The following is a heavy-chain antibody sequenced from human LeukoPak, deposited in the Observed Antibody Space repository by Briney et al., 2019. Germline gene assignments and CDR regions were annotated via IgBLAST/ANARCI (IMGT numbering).Heavy chain of an antibody. D-gene: IGHD3-3*02. CDR1: GGSFSGYY. CDR3: ATLAMPPIDY. J-gene: IGHJ4*02. V-gene: IGHV4-34*01. CDR2: INHSGST. Sequence: PSETLSLTFAVYGGSFSGYYWSWIRQPPGKGLEWIGEINHSGSTNYNPSLKSRVTISVDTSKNQFSLKLSSVTAADTAVYYCATLAMPPIDYWGQGTLVTVSS.